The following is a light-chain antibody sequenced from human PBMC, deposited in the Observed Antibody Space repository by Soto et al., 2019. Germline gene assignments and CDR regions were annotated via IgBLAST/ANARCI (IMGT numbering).Light chain of an antibody. V-gene: IGKV3-11*01. CDR3: QQRSNWPLT. CDR1: QSVSSY. J-gene: IGKJ4*01. Sequence: EIVLTQSPATLSLSPGERATLSCRVSQSVSSYLAWYQQKPGQAPRLLIYDASNRATGIPARFSGSGSGTDFTLTISSLDPEDFAVYYCQQRSNWPLTFGGGTKVEIK. CDR2: DAS.